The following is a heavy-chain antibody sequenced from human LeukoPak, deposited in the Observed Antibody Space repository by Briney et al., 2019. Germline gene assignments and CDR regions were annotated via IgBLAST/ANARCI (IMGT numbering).Heavy chain of an antibody. J-gene: IGHJ4*02. Sequence: GASVKVSCKASGGTFSSYAISWVRQAPGQGLEWMGVIIPIFGTANYAQKFQGRVTITTDESTSTAYMELSSLRSEDTAVYYCARGYCSSTSCSKFDYWGQGTLVTVSS. CDR2: IIPIFGTA. CDR1: GGTFSSYA. V-gene: IGHV1-69*05. D-gene: IGHD2-2*01. CDR3: ARGYCSSTSCSKFDY.